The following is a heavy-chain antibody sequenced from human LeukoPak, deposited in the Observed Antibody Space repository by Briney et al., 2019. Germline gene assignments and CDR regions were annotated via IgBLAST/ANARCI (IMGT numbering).Heavy chain of an antibody. CDR1: GGSISSGGYY. CDR3: ARGLSDSSSWYRPHNWFDP. Sequence: PSQTLSLTCTVSGGSISSGGYYWSWIRQHPGTGLEWIGYIYYSGSTYYNPSLKSRVTISVDTSKNQFSLKLSSVTAADTAVYYCARGLSDSSSWYRPHNWFDPWGQGTLVTVSS. V-gene: IGHV4-31*03. D-gene: IGHD6-13*01. J-gene: IGHJ5*02. CDR2: IYYSGST.